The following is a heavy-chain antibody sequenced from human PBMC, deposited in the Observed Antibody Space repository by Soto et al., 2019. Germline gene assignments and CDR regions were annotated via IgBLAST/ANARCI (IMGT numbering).Heavy chain of an antibody. D-gene: IGHD3-3*01. Sequence: QVQLVQSGAEVKKPGASVKVSCKASGYTFTSYGISWLRQAPGQGLEWMGWISGHNGNTNYEQKLQGRVTMTTDTAATTASMELTSLRSDDTAVYYCARDRFLEWLQIYSDYGMDVWGQGTTVTVSS. V-gene: IGHV1-18*01. CDR3: ARDRFLEWLQIYSDYGMDV. J-gene: IGHJ6*02. CDR2: ISGHNGNT. CDR1: GYTFTSYG.